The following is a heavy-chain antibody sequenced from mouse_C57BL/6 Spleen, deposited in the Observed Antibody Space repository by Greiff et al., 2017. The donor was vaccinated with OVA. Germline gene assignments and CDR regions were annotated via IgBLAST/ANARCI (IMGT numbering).Heavy chain of an antibody. Sequence: VQLQQPGAELVKPGASVKLSCKASGYTFTSYWMHWVKQRPGQGLEWIGLIHPNSGSTNYNEKFKSKATLTVDKSASTAYMQLSSLTSEDSAVYYCERPDYDYDEGYFDVWGTGTTVTVSS. D-gene: IGHD2-4*01. CDR3: ERPDYDYDEGYFDV. CDR2: IHPNSGST. CDR1: GYTFTSYW. V-gene: IGHV1-64*01. J-gene: IGHJ1*03.